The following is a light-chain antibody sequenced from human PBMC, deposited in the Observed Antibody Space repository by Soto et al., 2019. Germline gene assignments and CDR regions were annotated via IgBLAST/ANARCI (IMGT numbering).Light chain of an antibody. CDR1: QSISSY. Sequence: DIQMTQSPSSLSASVGDRVTITCQASQSISSYLNWYQQKPGKAPKLLIYAASSLESGVPSRFSGGGSGPDFTLTISSLQPEDFATYYCQQTYSTLLTFGGGTKVDI. J-gene: IGKJ4*01. CDR3: QQTYSTLLT. CDR2: AAS. V-gene: IGKV1-39*01.